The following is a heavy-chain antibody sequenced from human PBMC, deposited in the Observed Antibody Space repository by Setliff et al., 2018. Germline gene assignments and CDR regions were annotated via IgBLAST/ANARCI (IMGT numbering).Heavy chain of an antibody. CDR3: ARGRGLEWLPESWFDP. CDR2: IYTGGST. CDR1: GDSINSGTYY. Sequence: SETLSLTCSVSGDSINSGTYYWSWFRQSAGKGLEWIGRIYTGGSTNYNPSLKSRVTISLDTSKNHLSLTLTSVTAADTAVYYCARGRGLEWLPESWFDPWGQGTLVTVSS. D-gene: IGHD3-3*01. V-gene: IGHV4-61*02. J-gene: IGHJ5*02.